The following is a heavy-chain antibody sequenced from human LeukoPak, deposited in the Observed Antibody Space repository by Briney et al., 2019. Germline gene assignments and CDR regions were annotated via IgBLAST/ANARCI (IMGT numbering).Heavy chain of an antibody. D-gene: IGHD2-2*01. J-gene: IGHJ4*02. Sequence: GGSLRLSCAASGFTFSSYAMHWVRQAPGKGLEYVSAISSNGGSTYYANSVKGRFTISRDNSKSTLYLQMGSLRAEDMAVYYCARERGTYCSSTSCYEPFDYWGQGTLVTVSS. V-gene: IGHV3-64*01. CDR1: GFTFSSYA. CDR2: ISSNGGST. CDR3: ARERGTYCSSTSCYEPFDY.